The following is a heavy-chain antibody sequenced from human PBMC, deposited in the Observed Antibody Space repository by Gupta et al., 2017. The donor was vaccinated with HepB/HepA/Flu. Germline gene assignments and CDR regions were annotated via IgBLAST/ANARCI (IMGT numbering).Heavy chain of an antibody. CDR1: GFTFSSYS. CDR3: ARGIHSNHQGYYYYYMDV. Sequence: EVQLVESGGGLVKPGGSLRLSCAASGFTFSSYSMNWVRQAPGKGLEWVSSISSSSSYIYYADSVKGRFTISRDNAKNSLYLQMNSLRAEDTAVYYCARGIHSNHQGYYYYYMDVWGKGTTVTVSS. V-gene: IGHV3-21*01. D-gene: IGHD4-11*01. CDR2: ISSSSSYI. J-gene: IGHJ6*03.